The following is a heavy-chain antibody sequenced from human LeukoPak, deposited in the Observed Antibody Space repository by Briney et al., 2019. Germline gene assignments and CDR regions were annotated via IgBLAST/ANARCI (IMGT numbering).Heavy chain of an antibody. V-gene: IGHV4-4*07. J-gene: IGHJ3*02. D-gene: IGHD4-17*01. Sequence: SETLSLTCTVSGVSISSYYWSWIRQPAGKGLEWIGRIYTSGSTNYNASLKSRVSMSVDTSKNQFSLKLSSVTAADTAVYYCARRPTPFYGDYKVVAFDIWGQGTMVTVSS. CDR2: IYTSGST. CDR1: GVSISSYY. CDR3: ARRPTPFYGDYKVVAFDI.